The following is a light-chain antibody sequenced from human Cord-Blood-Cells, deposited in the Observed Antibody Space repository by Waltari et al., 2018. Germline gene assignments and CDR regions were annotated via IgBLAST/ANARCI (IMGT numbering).Light chain of an antibody. CDR2: WAS. CDR3: QQYYSTPIT. V-gene: IGKV4-1*01. J-gene: IGKJ5*01. Sequence: DIVMTQSPDSLAVSLGERAPINCKSSPSVLYSSNNKNYLAWYQEKPGPPPKLIICWASTRESGVPDRFGGSGSGTDFTLAISSLQAEDVAVYYCQQYYSTPITFGQGTRLEIK. CDR1: PSVLYSSNNKNY.